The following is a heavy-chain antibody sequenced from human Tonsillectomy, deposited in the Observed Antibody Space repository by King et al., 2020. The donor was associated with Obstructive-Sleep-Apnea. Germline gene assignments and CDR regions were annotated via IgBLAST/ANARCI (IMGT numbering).Heavy chain of an antibody. CDR2: IKSKTDGGTT. J-gene: IGHJ4*02. D-gene: IGHD5-12*01. Sequence: VQLVESGGGLVKPGGSLRLSCAASGFTFSNAWMSWVRQAPGKGLEWVGRIKSKTDGGTTDYAAPVKGRFTISRDDSKNTLYLQMNSLKTEDTAVYYCTTSRYVLYYFDYWGQGTLVTVSS. CDR3: TTSRYVLYYFDY. V-gene: IGHV3-15*01. CDR1: GFTFSNAW.